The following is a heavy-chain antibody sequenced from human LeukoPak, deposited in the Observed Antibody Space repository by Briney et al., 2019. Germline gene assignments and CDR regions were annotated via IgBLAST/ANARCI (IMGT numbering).Heavy chain of an antibody. CDR3: ARVGDSSGYYHYFDY. CDR1: GFTFSSYS. D-gene: IGHD3-22*01. V-gene: IGHV3-21*01. Sequence: TGGSLRLSCAASGFTFSSYSMNWVRQAPGKGLEWVSSISSSSSYIYYADSVKGRFTISRDNAKNSLYLQMNSLRAEDTAVYYCARVGDSSGYYHYFDYWGQGTLVTVSS. J-gene: IGHJ4*02. CDR2: ISSSSSYI.